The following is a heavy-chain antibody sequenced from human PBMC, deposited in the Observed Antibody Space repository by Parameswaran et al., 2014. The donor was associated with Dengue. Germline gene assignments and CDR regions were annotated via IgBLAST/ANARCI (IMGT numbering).Heavy chain of an antibody. V-gene: IGHV3-11*01. D-gene: IGHD6-19*01. Sequence: GGSLRLSCAASGFTFSDYYMSWIRQAPGKGLEWVSYISSGGDTVYYADSVKGRFTISRDNPKNSLYLQMNSLRAEDTAVYYCARDRVRLISGWVGIDYWGQGILVTVSS. CDR2: ISSGGDTV. CDR1: GFTFSDYY. CDR3: ARDRVRLISGWVGIDY. J-gene: IGHJ4*02.